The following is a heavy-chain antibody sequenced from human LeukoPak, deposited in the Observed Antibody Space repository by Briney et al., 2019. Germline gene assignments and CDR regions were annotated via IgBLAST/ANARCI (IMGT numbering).Heavy chain of an antibody. V-gene: IGHV4-39*01. CDR2: IYSSGST. J-gene: IGHJ4*02. D-gene: IGHD1-26*01. CDR1: GGSISSSNHY. Sequence: SETLSLTCTVSGGSISSSNHYWGWLRQPPGKGLEWIGSIYSSGSTYYNPSLKSRVPISVDTSKNQFSLKLSSVTAADTAVYYCARRYSGSYRGFVYWGQGTLVTVSS. CDR3: ARRYSGSYRGFVY.